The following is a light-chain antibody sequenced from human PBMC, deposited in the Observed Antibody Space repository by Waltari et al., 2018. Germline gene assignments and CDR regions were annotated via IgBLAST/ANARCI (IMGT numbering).Light chain of an antibody. J-gene: IGKJ1*01. CDR3: QQYHTYPWT. CDR1: QGVSTY. V-gene: IGKV1-8*01. Sequence: AIRMTQSPASLSASTGDRVTISFRASQGVSTYLAWYQQKPGKAPSLLIYAASTLESGVPSKFSGSGSGTDFTLTISCLQSEDFATYYCQQYHTYPWTFGQGTKVEI. CDR2: AAS.